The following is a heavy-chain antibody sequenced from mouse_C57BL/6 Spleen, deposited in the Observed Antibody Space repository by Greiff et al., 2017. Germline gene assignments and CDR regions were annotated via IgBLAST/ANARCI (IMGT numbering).Heavy chain of an antibody. D-gene: IGHD1-1*01. CDR1: GYTFTSYW. Sequence: VKLQQPGAELVRPGSSVKLSCKASGYTFTSYWMHWVKQRPIQGLEWIGNIDPSDSETHYNQKFKDKATLTVDKSSSTAYMQLSSLTSEDSAVYYCARRDYYGSSPLDYWGQGTTLTVSS. V-gene: IGHV1-52*01. J-gene: IGHJ2*01. CDR3: ARRDYYGSSPLDY. CDR2: IDPSDSET.